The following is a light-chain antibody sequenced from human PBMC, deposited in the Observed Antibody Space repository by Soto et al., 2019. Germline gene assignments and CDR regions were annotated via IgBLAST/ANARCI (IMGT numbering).Light chain of an antibody. J-gene: IGKJ1*01. CDR3: QQYNDWPWT. CDR2: GAS. V-gene: IGKV3-15*01. Sequence: EIVMTQSPATLSVSPGERATLSCRASQSVSSNLAWYQQKPGQAPRLLIYGASTRATGIPARFSGSGSGTDFTLTISSLQSEDFAVYYCQQYNDWPWTLDQGTKVEIK. CDR1: QSVSSN.